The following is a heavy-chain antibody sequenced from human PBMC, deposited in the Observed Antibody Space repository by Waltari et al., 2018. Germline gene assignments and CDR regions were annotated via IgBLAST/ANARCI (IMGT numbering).Heavy chain of an antibody. V-gene: IGHV4-59*11. Sequence: QVQLQESGPGLVKPSETLSLTCTVSGGSLSSHYWSWIRQPPGKGLEWIGYIYYSGSTNYNPSLKSRVTISVDTSKNQFSLKLSSVTAADTAVYYCARDGRPQGLSGFDYWGQGTLVTVSS. CDR3: ARDGRPQGLSGFDY. J-gene: IGHJ4*02. D-gene: IGHD2-15*01. CDR1: GGSLSSHY. CDR2: IYYSGST.